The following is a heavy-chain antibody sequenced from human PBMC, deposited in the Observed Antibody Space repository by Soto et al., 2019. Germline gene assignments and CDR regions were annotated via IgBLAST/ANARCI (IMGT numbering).Heavy chain of an antibody. CDR1: GGTFSSYA. V-gene: IGHV1-69*01. Sequence: QVQLVQSGAEVKKPGSSVKVSCKASGGTFSSYAISWVRQSPGQGLAWMGGIIPIFGTANYAQKFQGRVTITADESTSTAYMELSSLRSEDTAVYYCARVLAVGPADYYGMDVWGQGTTVTVSS. J-gene: IGHJ6*02. CDR3: ARVLAVGPADYYGMDV. CDR2: IIPIFGTA.